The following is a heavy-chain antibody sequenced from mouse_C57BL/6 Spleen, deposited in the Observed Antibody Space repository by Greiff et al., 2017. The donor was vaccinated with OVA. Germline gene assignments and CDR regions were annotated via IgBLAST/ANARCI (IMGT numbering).Heavy chain of an antibody. Sequence: QVQLQQPGAELVKPGASVKMSCKASGYTFTSYWITWVKQRPGQGLEWIGDIYPGSGSTNYNEKFKSKATLTVDTSSSTAYMQLSSLTSEYSAVYYCARATVVPYYAMDYWGQGTSVTVSS. CDR1: GYTFTSYW. CDR2: IYPGSGST. J-gene: IGHJ4*01. D-gene: IGHD1-1*01. V-gene: IGHV1-55*01. CDR3: ARATVVPYYAMDY.